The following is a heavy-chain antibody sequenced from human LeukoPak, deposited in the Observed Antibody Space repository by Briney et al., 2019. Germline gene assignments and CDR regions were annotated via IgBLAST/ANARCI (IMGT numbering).Heavy chain of an antibody. V-gene: IGHV3-7*01. CDR2: IKQDGSEK. CDR3: ARKTGDC. J-gene: IGHJ4*02. CDR1: GLTFSSFW. D-gene: IGHD1-14*01. Sequence: GGSLRLSCAASGLTFSSFWMSWVRQAPGTGLEWVANIKQDGSEKYYVDSVKGRFTISRDSAKNSLYLQMNSLRVEDTAVYYCARKTGDCWGQGTLVIVSS.